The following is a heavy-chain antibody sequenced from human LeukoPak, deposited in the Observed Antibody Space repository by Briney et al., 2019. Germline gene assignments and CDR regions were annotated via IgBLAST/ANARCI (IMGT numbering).Heavy chain of an antibody. J-gene: IGHJ6*04. Sequence: GGSLRLSCAASGFTFGSYSLNWVRQAPGKGLEWVSSISSSGSYIHYADSVKGRFTISRDNSKNTLYLQMNSLRAEDTAVYYCAKEGGYSYGSTNYYYGMDVWGKGTTVTVSS. CDR2: ISSSGSYI. D-gene: IGHD5-18*01. CDR1: GFTFGSYS. CDR3: AKEGGYSYGSTNYYYGMDV. V-gene: IGHV3-21*01.